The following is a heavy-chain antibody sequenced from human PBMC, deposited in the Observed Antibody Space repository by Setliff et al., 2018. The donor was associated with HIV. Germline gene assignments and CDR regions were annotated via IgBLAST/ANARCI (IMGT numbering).Heavy chain of an antibody. Sequence: GGSLRLSCAASGFTFNAYAMHWVRQAPGKGLVWVSRINSDGSSTYYADSVKGRFTISRDNAKNRLYLQMNSLRAEDTAVYYCAPETKRWEPPDYWGQGTLVTVSS. CDR2: INSDGSST. J-gene: IGHJ4*02. CDR1: GFTFNAYA. CDR3: APETKRWEPPDY. D-gene: IGHD1-26*01. V-gene: IGHV3-74*01.